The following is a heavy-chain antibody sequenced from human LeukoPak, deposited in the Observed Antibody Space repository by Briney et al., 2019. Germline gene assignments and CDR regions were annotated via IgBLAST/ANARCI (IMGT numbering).Heavy chain of an antibody. CDR2: INPSGGST. Sequence: GASVKVSCKASGYTFTSYYMHWVRQAPGQGLEWMGIINPSGGSTSYAQKFQGRVTMTRDTSTSTVYMELSSLRSEDTAVYYCAREASAMGSGYYGYNWFDPWGQGTLVTVSS. CDR3: AREASAMGSGYYGYNWFDP. D-gene: IGHD3-3*01. J-gene: IGHJ5*02. CDR1: GYTFTSYY. V-gene: IGHV1-46*01.